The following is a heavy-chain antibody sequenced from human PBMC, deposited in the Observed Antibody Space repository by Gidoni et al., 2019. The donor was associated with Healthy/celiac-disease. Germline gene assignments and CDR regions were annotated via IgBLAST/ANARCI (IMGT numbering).Heavy chain of an antibody. CDR3: AKNPHPPYYYYMDV. CDR1: GFTFSSYG. J-gene: IGHJ6*03. CDR2: ISYYGSNK. V-gene: IGHV3-30*18. Sequence: QVQLVESGGGVVQPGRSMRLSCAASGFTFSSYGMHWVRQAPGKGMGVLAVISYYGSNKDYAHSVKGRFTISRDNSKNTLYLQMNSLRAEDTAVYYCAKNPHPPYYYYMDVWGKGTTVTVSS.